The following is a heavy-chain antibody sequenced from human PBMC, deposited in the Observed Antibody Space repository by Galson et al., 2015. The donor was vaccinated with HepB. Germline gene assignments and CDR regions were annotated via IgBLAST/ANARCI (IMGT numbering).Heavy chain of an antibody. CDR3: ARVSDIVGGLDY. V-gene: IGHV3-13*01. J-gene: IGHJ4*02. CDR1: GFTFSSYD. Sequence: SLRLSCAASGFTFSSYDMHWVRQATGKGLEWVSAIGTAGDTYYPGSVKGRFTISRENAKNSLYLQMNSLRAGDTAVYYCARVSDIVGGLDYWGQGTLVTVSS. CDR2: IGTAGDT. D-gene: IGHD2-15*01.